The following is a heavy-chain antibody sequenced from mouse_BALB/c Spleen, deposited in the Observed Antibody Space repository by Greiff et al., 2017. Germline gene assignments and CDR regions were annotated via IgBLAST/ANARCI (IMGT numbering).Heavy chain of an antibody. Sequence: EVMLVESGGGLVQPGGSLRLSCATSGFTFTDYYMSWVRQPPGKALEWLGFIRNKANGYTTEYSASVKGRFTISRDNSQSILYLQMNTLRAEDSATYYCARDRGNSYAMDYWGQGTSVTVSS. CDR3: ARDRGNSYAMDY. J-gene: IGHJ4*01. D-gene: IGHD2-1*01. CDR1: GFTFTDYY. V-gene: IGHV7-3*02. CDR2: IRNKANGYTT.